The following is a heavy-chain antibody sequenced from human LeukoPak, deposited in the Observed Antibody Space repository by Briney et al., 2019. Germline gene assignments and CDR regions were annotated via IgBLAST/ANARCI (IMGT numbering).Heavy chain of an antibody. J-gene: IGHJ4*02. CDR2: IIPIFGTA. CDR1: GGTFSSYA. Sequence: GASVKVSCKASGGTFSSYAISWVRQAPGQGLEWMGGIIPIFGTADYAQKFQGRVTITADESTSTAYMELSSLRSEDTAVYYCARVGGGNCFDYWGQGTLVTVSS. V-gene: IGHV1-69*01. D-gene: IGHD4-23*01. CDR3: ARVGGGNCFDY.